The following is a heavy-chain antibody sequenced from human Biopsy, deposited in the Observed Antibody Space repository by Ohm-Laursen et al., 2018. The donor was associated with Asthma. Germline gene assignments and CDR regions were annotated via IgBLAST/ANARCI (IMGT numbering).Heavy chain of an antibody. CDR3: AKRRGYSDLTDFDH. D-gene: IGHD3-3*01. Sequence: LSLTCAAPGFVFRSHAMHWVRQAPGKGLEWVAVVSYDGGVAHYADSMKGRFTISRDNAKSTLYLQMNRLRTDDTAVYYCAKRRGYSDLTDFDHWGQGTLVTVSS. CDR1: GFVFRSHA. V-gene: IGHV3-30*18. CDR2: VSYDGGVA. J-gene: IGHJ4*02.